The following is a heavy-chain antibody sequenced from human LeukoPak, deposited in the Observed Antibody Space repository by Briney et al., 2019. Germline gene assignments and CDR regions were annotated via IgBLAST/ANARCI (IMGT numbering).Heavy chain of an antibody. J-gene: IGHJ4*02. CDR1: GGSISSGGYS. D-gene: IGHD4-17*01. CDR3: ARAVTTTTHPKFDY. Sequence: SGTPFLTCTVSGGSISSGGYSWSWIRQHPGKGLEWVGYIYYSGSTYYNPSLKSRVTISVDTSKNQFSLKLSSVTAADTAVYYCARAVTTTTHPKFDYWGQGTLVTVSS. CDR2: IYYSGST. V-gene: IGHV4-31*03.